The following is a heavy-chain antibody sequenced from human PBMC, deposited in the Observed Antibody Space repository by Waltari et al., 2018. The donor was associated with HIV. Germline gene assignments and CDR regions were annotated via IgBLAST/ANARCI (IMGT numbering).Heavy chain of an antibody. CDR2: IKQDGSEK. Sequence: EVQLVESGGGLVQPGGSLRLSCAASGFTFSRYWMSWVRQAPGKGLEWVANIKQDGSEKYYVDSVKGRFTISRDIAKNSLYLQMNSLRAEDTAVYHCARGGGLNLDYWGQGTLVTVSS. D-gene: IGHD3-16*01. CDR3: ARGGGLNLDY. V-gene: IGHV3-7*01. J-gene: IGHJ4*02. CDR1: GFTFSRYW.